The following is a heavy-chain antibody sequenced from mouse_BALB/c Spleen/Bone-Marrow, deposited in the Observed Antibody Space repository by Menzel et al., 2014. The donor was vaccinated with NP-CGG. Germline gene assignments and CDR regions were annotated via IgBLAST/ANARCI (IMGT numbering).Heavy chain of an antibody. CDR1: GYAISGYW. Sequence: QVQLQQSGAELVRPGSSVKISCKASGYAISGYWMNWVKQRPGQGLEWIGQIYPGDDDTIYNGKFKGKATLTADKSSNTAYMQLSSLTSEDSAVYLCAREDYGNSWFAYRGQGTLVTVSA. J-gene: IGHJ3*01. CDR2: IYPGDDDT. D-gene: IGHD2-1*01. V-gene: IGHV1-80*01. CDR3: AREDYGNSWFAY.